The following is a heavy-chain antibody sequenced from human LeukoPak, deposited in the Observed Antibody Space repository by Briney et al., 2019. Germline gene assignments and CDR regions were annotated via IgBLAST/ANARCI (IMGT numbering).Heavy chain of an antibody. CDR3: ARLYYYDCSGADAFDI. D-gene: IGHD3-22*01. V-gene: IGHV1-69*05. J-gene: IGHJ3*02. CDR2: IIPIFGTA. CDR1: GGTFSSYA. Sequence: SVKVSCKASGGTFSSYAISWVRQAPGQGLEWMGGIIPIFGTANYAQKFQGRVTITTDESTSTAYMELSSLRSEDTAVYYCARLYYYDCSGADAFDIWGQGTMVTVSS.